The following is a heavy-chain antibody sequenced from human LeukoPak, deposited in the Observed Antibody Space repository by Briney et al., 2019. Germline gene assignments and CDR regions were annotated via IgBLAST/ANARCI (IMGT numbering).Heavy chain of an antibody. CDR3: ARDFRGITIFGAAYHYMDV. Sequence: PSETLSLTCTVSGGSISSYYWSWIRQPAGKGLEWIGRIYTSGSTNYNPSLKSRVTMSVDTSKNQFSLKLSSVTAADTAVYYCARDFRGITIFGAAYHYMDVWGKGTTVTVSS. D-gene: IGHD3-3*01. J-gene: IGHJ6*03. CDR1: GGSISSYY. V-gene: IGHV4-4*07. CDR2: IYTSGST.